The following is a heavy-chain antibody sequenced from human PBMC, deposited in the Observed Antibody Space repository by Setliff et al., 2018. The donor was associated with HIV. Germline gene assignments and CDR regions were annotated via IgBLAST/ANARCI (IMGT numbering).Heavy chain of an antibody. D-gene: IGHD2-15*01. J-gene: IGHJ3*01. CDR2: IYYGGST. V-gene: IGHV4-59*01. CDR1: GDSITTNY. CDR3: ARSIKAALRAGAFDV. Sequence: SETLSLTCTVSGDSITTNYWSWIRQSPGKGLEWIGGIYYGGSTNYNPSLKSRVTISLDTSRNQVFLNLTSVTAADTAVYYCARSIKAALRAGAFDVWGQGTMVTVSS.